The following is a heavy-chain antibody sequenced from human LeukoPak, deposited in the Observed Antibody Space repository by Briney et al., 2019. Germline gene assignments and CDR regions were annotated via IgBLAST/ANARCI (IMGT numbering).Heavy chain of an antibody. CDR3: ARGQQWLEAFDF. D-gene: IGHD6-19*01. J-gene: IGHJ4*02. Sequence: ASVKVSCKASGYTFTGYYIHWVRQAPGQGLEWMGWINPNSGGTHYAQKFQGRVTMTMATSINTAYLELYRLRSDDTAVYYCARGQQWLEAFDFWGLGTLVTVSS. CDR2: INPNSGGT. CDR1: GYTFTGYY. V-gene: IGHV1-2*02.